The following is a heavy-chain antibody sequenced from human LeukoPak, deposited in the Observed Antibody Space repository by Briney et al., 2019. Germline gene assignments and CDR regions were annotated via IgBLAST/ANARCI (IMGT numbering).Heavy chain of an antibody. J-gene: IGHJ6*02. D-gene: IGHD2-8*01. V-gene: IGHV3-7*03. CDR1: GFALSSHW. CDR2: VNRDGSET. CDR3: ARNNAMDV. Sequence: GGSLRLSCAASGFALSSHWMTWVRQVPGRGPEWVANVNRDGSETYYLDSVKGRFTISKDNAKNSRYLQMNSLRAEDTALYHCARNNAMDVWGQGTTVIVSS.